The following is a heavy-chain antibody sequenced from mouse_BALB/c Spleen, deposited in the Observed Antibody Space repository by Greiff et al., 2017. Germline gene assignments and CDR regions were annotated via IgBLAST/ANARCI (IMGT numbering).Heavy chain of an antibody. CDR1: GYTFTSYW. D-gene: IGHD2-1*01. CDR3: ASHYGNYGWFAY. CDR2: IYPGDGDT. J-gene: IGHJ3*01. Sequence: QVQLQQSGAELARPGASVKLSCKASGYTFTSYWMQWVKQRPGQGLEWIGAIYPGDGDTRYTQKFKGKATLTADKSSSTAYMQLSSLASEDSAVYYCASHYGNYGWFAYWGQGTLVTVSA. V-gene: IGHV1-87*01.